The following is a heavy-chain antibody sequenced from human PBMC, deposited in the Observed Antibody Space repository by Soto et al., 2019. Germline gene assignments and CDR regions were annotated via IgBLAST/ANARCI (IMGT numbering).Heavy chain of an antibody. J-gene: IGHJ4*01. D-gene: IGHD3-10*01. Sequence: GGSLRLSCAASGFTFSSYEMNWVRQAPGRGLEWVSYISSSGGTIFYADSVKGRFTISRDNARNALSLQMNSLRAEDTAVYYCARGLRGELSPGGIDHFDHWGHGTLVTVSS. CDR1: GFTFSSYE. CDR2: ISSSGGTI. V-gene: IGHV3-48*03. CDR3: ARGLRGELSPGGIDHFDH.